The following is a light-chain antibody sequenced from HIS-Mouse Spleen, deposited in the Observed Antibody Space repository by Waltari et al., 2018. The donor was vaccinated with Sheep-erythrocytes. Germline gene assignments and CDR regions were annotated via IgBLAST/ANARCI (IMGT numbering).Light chain of an antibody. V-gene: IGLV2-8*01. J-gene: IGLJ3*02. CDR2: EVS. Sequence: QSALTQPPSPSGSPGQSVTISCTGTSSVVGGYNYVSRYQQHPGKAPKLMIYEVSKRPSGVPDRFSGSKSGNTASLTVSGLQAEDEADYYCSSYAGSNNWVFGGGTKLTVL. CDR1: SSVVGGYNY. CDR3: SSYAGSNNWV.